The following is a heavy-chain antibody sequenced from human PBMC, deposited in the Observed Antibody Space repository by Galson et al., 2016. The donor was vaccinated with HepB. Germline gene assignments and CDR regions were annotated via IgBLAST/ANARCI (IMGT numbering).Heavy chain of an antibody. CDR1: GFTFSSHG. V-gene: IGHV3-30*18. CDR2: ISYDGSNE. Sequence: SLRLSCAVSGFTFSSHGMHWVRQAPGKGLEWVAVISYDGSNEFYADFVKGRFTIARDNSKNTLYLQMNSLRVEDTAVYYCAKDLYCTGGSCHSDWSDPWGQGTLVIVSS. J-gene: IGHJ5*02. CDR3: AKDLYCTGGSCHSDWSDP. D-gene: IGHD2-15*01.